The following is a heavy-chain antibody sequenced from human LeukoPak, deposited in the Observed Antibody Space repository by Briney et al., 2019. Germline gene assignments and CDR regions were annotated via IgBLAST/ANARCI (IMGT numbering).Heavy chain of an antibody. CDR2: IYYSGST. CDR1: GGSISSYY. D-gene: IGHD3-10*01. Sequence: SETLSLTCTVSGGSISSYYWSWIRQPPGKGLEWIGYIYYSGSTNYNPSLKSRVTISVDTSKNQFSLKLSSVTAADTAVYYCASGGVRGVPDYWGQGTLVTVSS. V-gene: IGHV4-59*08. CDR3: ASGGVRGVPDY. J-gene: IGHJ4*02.